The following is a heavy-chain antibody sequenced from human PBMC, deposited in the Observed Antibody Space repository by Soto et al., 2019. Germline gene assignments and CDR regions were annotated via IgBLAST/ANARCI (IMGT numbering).Heavy chain of an antibody. V-gene: IGHV4-31*03. CDR3: ARDHLLWFGESKTFYYYYGMDV. J-gene: IGHJ6*02. Sequence: QVQLQESGPGLVKPSQTLSLTCTVSGGSISSGGYYWSWIRQHPGKGLEWIGYIYYSGSTYYNPSLKSRVTISVDTSKNQFSLKLSSVTAADTAVYYCARDHLLWFGESKTFYYYYGMDVWGQGTTVTVSS. CDR1: GGSISSGGYY. D-gene: IGHD3-10*01. CDR2: IYYSGST.